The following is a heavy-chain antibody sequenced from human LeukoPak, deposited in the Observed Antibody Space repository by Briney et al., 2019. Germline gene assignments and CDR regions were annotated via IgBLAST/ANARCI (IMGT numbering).Heavy chain of an antibody. Sequence: PGGSLRLSCAASGFTFSSYALSWVRQAPGKGLEWVSAISGSGGSTYYADSVKGRFTISRDNSKNTLYLQMNSLRAEDTAVYYCAKDLKLAATLGGFDYWGQGTLVTVSS. V-gene: IGHV3-23*01. CDR3: AKDLKLAATLGGFDY. J-gene: IGHJ4*02. CDR1: GFTFSSYA. CDR2: ISGSGGST. D-gene: IGHD2-15*01.